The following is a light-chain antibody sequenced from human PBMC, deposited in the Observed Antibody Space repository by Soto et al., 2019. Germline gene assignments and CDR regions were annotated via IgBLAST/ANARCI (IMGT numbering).Light chain of an antibody. CDR2: GAS. CDR3: QQSSITPRS. J-gene: IGKJ1*01. Sequence: DIRLTQSPTSLSASVGDRVTISCGASQSISTYLMWYQQKPGKAPNLLIYGASGLQNGVASRFTGSGSGTEFTLTISGLQPEDSGTYYCQQSSITPRSLGQGTKVDIK. CDR1: QSISTY. V-gene: IGKV1-39*01.